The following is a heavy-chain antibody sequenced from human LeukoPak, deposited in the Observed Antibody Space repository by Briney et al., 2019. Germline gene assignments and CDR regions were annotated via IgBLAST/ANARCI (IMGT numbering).Heavy chain of an antibody. CDR3: AQNGQSGFSFDP. J-gene: IGHJ5*02. CDR1: GFTVSSNY. CDR2: GSDVGGT. Sequence: GSLRLSCAASGFTVSSNYMSWVRQAPGKGLEWIGEGSDVGGTKYNPSLKSRVTISADTSKNQFSLKLSSVTAADTAVYYCAQNGQSGFSFDPWGQGTLVTVSS. D-gene: IGHD2-8*01. V-gene: IGHV4-34*08.